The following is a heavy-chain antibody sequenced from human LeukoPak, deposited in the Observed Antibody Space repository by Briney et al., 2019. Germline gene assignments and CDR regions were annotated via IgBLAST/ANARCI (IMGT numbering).Heavy chain of an antibody. CDR2: ISWNSGSI. V-gene: IGHV3-9*01. CDR3: ARGSGYFY. CDR1: GFTFDDYP. D-gene: IGHD3-3*01. Sequence: PGRSLRLSCAASGFTFDDYPMHWVRQAPGKGLEWVSGISWNSGSIGYADSVKGRFTISRDNAKNSLYLQMNSLRAEDTAVYYCARGSGYFYWGQGTLVTVSS. J-gene: IGHJ4*02.